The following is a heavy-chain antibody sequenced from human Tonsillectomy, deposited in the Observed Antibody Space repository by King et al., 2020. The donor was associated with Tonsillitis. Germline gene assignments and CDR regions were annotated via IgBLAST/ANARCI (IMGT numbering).Heavy chain of an antibody. CDR3: AKDGIALSDWYFDL. V-gene: IGHV3-30*18. CDR2: IAYDASYE. Sequence: HVQLVESGGGVVQPGRSLRLSCAASGFTFSNYGMHWFRQAPGKGLEWVALIAYDASYENYADSVKGRFAISRDNSKNTLYLEMNSLRVEDTAVYYCAKDGIALSDWYFDLWGRGTLVTVSS. CDR1: GFTFSNYG. D-gene: IGHD3-16*02. J-gene: IGHJ2*01.